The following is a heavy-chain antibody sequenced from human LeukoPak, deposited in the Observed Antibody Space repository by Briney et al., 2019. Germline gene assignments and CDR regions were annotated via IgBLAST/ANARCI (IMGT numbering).Heavy chain of an antibody. Sequence: GGSLRLXCTASGFTVSKNYMSWVRQAPGKGLEWVSDIYSGGSTYYAHSVKGRFTISLDTSKNTLYLQMNSLRVEDTAVYYCARDFDALDIWAQGTMVTVSS. CDR1: GFTVSKNY. D-gene: IGHD3-3*01. J-gene: IGHJ3*02. V-gene: IGHV3-66*02. CDR2: IYSGGST. CDR3: ARDFDALDI.